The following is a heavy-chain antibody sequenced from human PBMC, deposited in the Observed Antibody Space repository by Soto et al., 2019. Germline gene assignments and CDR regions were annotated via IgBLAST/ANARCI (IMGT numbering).Heavy chain of an antibody. CDR2: INRDGTST. CDR3: ARDGAYCGGDCYSLWYFDL. CDR1: GLTFSNYW. D-gene: IGHD2-21*02. Sequence: EVQLVESGGGLDQPGGSLRLSCEASGLTFSNYWMHWVRQAPGKGLVWVSRINRDGTSTSYADSVKGRFTISRDNAKNTLYLQMNSLRAEDTAVYYCARDGAYCGGDCYSLWYFDLWGRGTLVTVSS. J-gene: IGHJ2*01. V-gene: IGHV3-74*01.